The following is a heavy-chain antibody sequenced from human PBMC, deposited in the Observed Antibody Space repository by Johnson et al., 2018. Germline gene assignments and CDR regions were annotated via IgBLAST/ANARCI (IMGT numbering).Heavy chain of an antibody. CDR3: ANTIEDAFDI. D-gene: IGHD2-15*01. V-gene: IGHV3-30-3*01. Sequence: QVQLQESGGGVVQPGRSLRLSCAASGFTFSSYAMHWVRQAPGKGLEWVAVISYDGSNKYYADSVKGRFTIARDNSKNTLYLQMNSLRAEDTAVYYCANTIEDAFDIWGQGTMVTVSS. CDR1: GFTFSSYA. CDR2: ISYDGSNK. J-gene: IGHJ3*02.